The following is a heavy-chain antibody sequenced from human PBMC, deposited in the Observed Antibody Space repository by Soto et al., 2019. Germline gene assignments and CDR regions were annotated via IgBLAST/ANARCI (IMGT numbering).Heavy chain of an antibody. CDR2: ISGSGGST. D-gene: IGHD1-20*01. Sequence: GGSLRLSCAASGFTFSSYAMSWVRQAPGKGLEWVSAISGSGGSTYYADSVNGRFTISRDNSKNTLYLQMNSLRAEDTAVYYCAKDHGDNWNDGVFDDWGQGALVTVSS. CDR3: AKDHGDNWNDGVFDD. V-gene: IGHV3-23*01. J-gene: IGHJ4*01. CDR1: GFTFSSYA.